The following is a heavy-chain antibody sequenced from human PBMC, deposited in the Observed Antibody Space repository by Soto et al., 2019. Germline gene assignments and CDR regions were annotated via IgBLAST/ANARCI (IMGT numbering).Heavy chain of an antibody. CDR1: GGTFSSYT. Sequence: ASVKVSCKASGGTFSSYTISWVRQAPGQGPEWMGWISAYNGNTNYAQKLQGRVTMTTDTSTSTAYMELRSLRSDDTAVYYCARDPPPPDYWGQGTLVTVSS. V-gene: IGHV1-18*01. J-gene: IGHJ4*02. CDR3: ARDPPPPDY. CDR2: ISAYNGNT.